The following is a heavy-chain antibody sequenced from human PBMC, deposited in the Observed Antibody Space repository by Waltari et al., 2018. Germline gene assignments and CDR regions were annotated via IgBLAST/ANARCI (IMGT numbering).Heavy chain of an antibody. CDR2: IYYMGST. CDR1: GGSISSSSYY. Sequence: QLQLQESGPGLVKPSETLSLTCTVSGGSISSSSYYWGWIRQPPGKGLEWIGSIYYMGSTYYNPALSSRVTSAVDTSKYKCSLKLSSVTAADTAVYYCARDLGGSGWGTDYWGQGTLVTVSS. CDR3: ARDLGGSGWGTDY. D-gene: IGHD6-19*01. J-gene: IGHJ4*02. V-gene: IGHV4-39*07.